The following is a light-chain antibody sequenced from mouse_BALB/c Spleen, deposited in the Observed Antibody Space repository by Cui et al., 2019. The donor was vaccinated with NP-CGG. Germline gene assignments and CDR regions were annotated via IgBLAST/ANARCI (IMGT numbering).Light chain of an antibody. V-gene: IGLV1*01. J-gene: IGLJ1*01. Sequence: AVVTQHSALTTSTGETVTLTCRSSTGAVTTSNYANWVQEKPDHLFTGLIGGTNNRAPGVPARFSGSLIGDKAALTITGAQTEDEAIYFCALWYSNHWVFGGGTKLTVL. CDR1: TGAVTTSNY. CDR2: GTN. CDR3: ALWYSNHWV.